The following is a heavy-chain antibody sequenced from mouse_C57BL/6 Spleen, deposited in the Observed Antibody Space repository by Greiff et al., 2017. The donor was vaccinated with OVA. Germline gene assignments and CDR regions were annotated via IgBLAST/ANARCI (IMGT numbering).Heavy chain of an antibody. Sequence: QVQLQQPGAELVKPGASVKLSCKASGYTFTSYWMHWVKQRPGQGLEWIGMIHPNSGSTNYNEKFKSKATLTVDKSSSTAYMQLSSLTSEDSAVYYCARVGTKDDYDGAWFAYWGQGTLVTVSA. CDR1: GYTFTSYW. CDR2: IHPNSGST. V-gene: IGHV1-64*01. D-gene: IGHD2-4*01. CDR3: ARVGTKDDYDGAWFAY. J-gene: IGHJ3*01.